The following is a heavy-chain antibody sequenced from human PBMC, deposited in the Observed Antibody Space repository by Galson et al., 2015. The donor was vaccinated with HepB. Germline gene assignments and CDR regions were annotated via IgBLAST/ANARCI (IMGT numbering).Heavy chain of an antibody. V-gene: IGHV1-18*04. CDR3: ARGFGDFWSGYHRHYYYMDV. D-gene: IGHD3-3*01. CDR1: GYTFSTHG. CDR2: ISAYNGDT. J-gene: IGHJ6*03. Sequence: SVKVSCKASGYTFSTHGICWVRQAPGQGLEWLGCISAYNGDTNYAQIVEGRVTMTTDTSTTTAYMEVRSLRSDDTAVYYCARGFGDFWSGYHRHYYYMDVWGKGTTVTVSS.